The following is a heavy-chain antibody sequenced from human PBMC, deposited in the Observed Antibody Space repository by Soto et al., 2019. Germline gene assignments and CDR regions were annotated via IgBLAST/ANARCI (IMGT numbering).Heavy chain of an antibody. CDR3: ARGYTNIDY. CDR2: ISGSGGTA. CDR1: GFTFSSYA. V-gene: IGHV3-23*01. Sequence: PGGSLRLSCAASGFTFSSYAMSWVRQAPGKGLEWVSSISGSGGTAYYADSVKGRFTISRDNSKNTLYLQMNSLRAEDTAEYYCARGYTNIDYWGQGTLVTVSS. J-gene: IGHJ4*02. D-gene: IGHD5-18*01.